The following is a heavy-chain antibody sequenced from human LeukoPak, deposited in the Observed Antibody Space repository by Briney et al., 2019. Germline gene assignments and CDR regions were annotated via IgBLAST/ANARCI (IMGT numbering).Heavy chain of an antibody. CDR1: GASIASHSW. CDR2: IYHSGST. V-gene: IGHV4-4*02. CDR3: AREVAAAGWFDP. J-gene: IGHJ5*02. Sequence: SETLSLTCAVSGASIASHSWWSWVRQPPGKGLEWIGYIYHSGSTYYNPSLKSRVTISVDRSKNQFSLKLSSVTAADTAVYYCAREVAAAGWFDPWGQGTLVTVSS. D-gene: IGHD2-15*01.